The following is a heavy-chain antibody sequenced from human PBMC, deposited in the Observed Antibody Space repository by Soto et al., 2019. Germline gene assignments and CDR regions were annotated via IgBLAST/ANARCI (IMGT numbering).Heavy chain of an antibody. CDR3: ARGHRPGSYRGSPNWFDP. Sequence: PSETLSLTCAVYGGSFSGYYWSWIRQPPGKGLEWIGEINHSGSTNYNPSLKSRVTISVDTSKNQFSLKLSSVTAADTAVYYCARGHRPGSYRGSPNWFDPWGQGTLVTVSS. J-gene: IGHJ5*02. CDR2: INHSGST. D-gene: IGHD3-16*02. V-gene: IGHV4-34*01. CDR1: GGSFSGYY.